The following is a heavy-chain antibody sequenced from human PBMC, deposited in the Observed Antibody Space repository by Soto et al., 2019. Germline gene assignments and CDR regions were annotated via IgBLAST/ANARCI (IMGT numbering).Heavy chain of an antibody. D-gene: IGHD3-10*01. CDR1: GGSFSGYY. CDR2: INHSGST. V-gene: IGHV4-34*01. Sequence: SETLSLTCAVYGGSFSGYYWSWIRQPPGKGLEWIGEINHSGSTNYNPSLKSRVTISVDTPKNQFSLKLSSVTAADTAVYYCARSLRVRRYYFDYWGQGTLVTVSS. J-gene: IGHJ4*02. CDR3: ARSLRVRRYYFDY.